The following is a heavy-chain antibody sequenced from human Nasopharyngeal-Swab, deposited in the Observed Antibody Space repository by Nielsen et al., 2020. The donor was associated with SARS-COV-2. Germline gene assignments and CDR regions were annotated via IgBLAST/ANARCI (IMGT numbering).Heavy chain of an antibody. Sequence: GGSLRLSCAASGFTFDDYAMHWVRHAPGKGLEWVAGISWNSGSIGYADSVTGRFTISRDNAKNSLYLQMNSLRAEDTALYYCAKLSGCYYDSSGLLYWGQGILVTVSS. V-gene: IGHV3-9*01. CDR3: AKLSGCYYDSSGLLY. D-gene: IGHD3-22*01. J-gene: IGHJ4*02. CDR1: GFTFDDYA. CDR2: ISWNSGSI.